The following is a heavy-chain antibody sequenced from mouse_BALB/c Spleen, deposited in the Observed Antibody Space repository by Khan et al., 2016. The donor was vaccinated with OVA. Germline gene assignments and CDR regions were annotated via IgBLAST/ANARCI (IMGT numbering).Heavy chain of an antibody. CDR3: AKDPPYYGMDY. CDR1: GFSLTNYG. CDR2: IWSDGSA. Sequence: QVQLKESGPGLVAPSQSLSITCTISGFSLTNYGVHWVRQPPGKGLEWLVVIWSDGSATYNSALKSRLSISKDNSKSQVFLKMNSLQTDDTAMYYCAKDPPYYGMDYWGQGTSVTVSS. V-gene: IGHV2-6-1*01. J-gene: IGHJ4*01.